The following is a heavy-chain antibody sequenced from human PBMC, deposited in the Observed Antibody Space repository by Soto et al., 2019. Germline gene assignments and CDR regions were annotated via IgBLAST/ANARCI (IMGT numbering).Heavy chain of an antibody. D-gene: IGHD3-3*01. J-gene: IGHJ3*01. Sequence: GGSLRLSCAASGFTFSSYEMNWVRQAPGKGLEWLSYISGSGIIILYADSVKGRFTISRNNAKNSLYLQMNSLRVEDTAVYYFARDWDFWIDLYRRDAFDLWGQGTMVTVSS. V-gene: IGHV3-48*03. CDR3: ARDWDFWIDLYRRDAFDL. CDR2: ISGSGIII. CDR1: GFTFSSYE.